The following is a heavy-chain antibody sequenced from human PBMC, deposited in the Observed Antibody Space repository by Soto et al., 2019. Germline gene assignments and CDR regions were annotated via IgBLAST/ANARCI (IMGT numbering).Heavy chain of an antibody. Sequence: QVQLVQSGAEVKKPGASVKVSCKASGYTFTGHYMHWVRQAPGQGLEWMGWINPNSGGTTYVEKFQGRVTMTGDTSISTVYMELSSLISDDTAIYYCARGVQSVDAFDIWGQGTLVTVSS. D-gene: IGHD3-10*02. J-gene: IGHJ3*02. CDR3: ARGVQSVDAFDI. CDR2: INPNSGGT. CDR1: GYTFTGHY. V-gene: IGHV1-2*02.